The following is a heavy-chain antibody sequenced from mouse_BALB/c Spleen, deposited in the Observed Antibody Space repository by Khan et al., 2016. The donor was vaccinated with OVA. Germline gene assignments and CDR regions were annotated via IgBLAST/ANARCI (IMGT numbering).Heavy chain of an antibody. Sequence: IQLVQSGPELMKPGASVKISCKASGYSFSTCYIHWVTRSHGKTLEWIGYIDPFNGGVTYNQKFKGKATLTVDKSSSTAYMHLTSLTSEDSAVYYCARHGSTSWFAYWGQGTLVTVSA. V-gene: IGHV1S135*01. CDR2: IDPFNGGV. J-gene: IGHJ3*01. D-gene: IGHD1-1*01. CDR3: ARHGSTSWFAY. CDR1: GYSFSTCY.